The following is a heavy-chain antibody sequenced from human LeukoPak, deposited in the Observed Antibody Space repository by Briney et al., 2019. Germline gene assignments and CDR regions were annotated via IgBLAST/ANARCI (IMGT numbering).Heavy chain of an antibody. CDR2: ISSSSSYI. CDR1: GFTFSSYA. V-gene: IGHV3-21*01. CDR3: ARSFEAVAGTNYYYMDV. J-gene: IGHJ6*03. D-gene: IGHD6-19*01. Sequence: GGSLRLSCAASGFTFSSYAMSWVRQAPGKGLEWVSSISSSSSYIYYADSVKGRFTISRDNAKNSLYLQMNSLRAEDTAVYYCARSFEAVAGTNYYYMDVWGKGTTVTVSS.